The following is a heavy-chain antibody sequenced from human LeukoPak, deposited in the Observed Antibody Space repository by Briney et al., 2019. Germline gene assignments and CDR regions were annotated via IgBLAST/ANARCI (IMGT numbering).Heavy chain of an antibody. CDR3: ARVGYPLDY. J-gene: IGHJ4*02. V-gene: IGHV3-48*03. Sequence: PGGSLRLSCAASGFTFSSYEMNWVRQAPGKGLEWVSYISSSGSTIYYADSVKGRFTISRDNAKNSLYLQMNSLRAEGTAVYYCARVGYPLDYWGQGTLVTVSS. CDR2: ISSSGSTI. D-gene: IGHD5-18*01. CDR1: GFTFSSYE.